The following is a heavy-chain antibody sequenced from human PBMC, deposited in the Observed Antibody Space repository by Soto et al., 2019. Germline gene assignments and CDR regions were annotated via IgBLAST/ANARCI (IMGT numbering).Heavy chain of an antibody. J-gene: IGHJ6*02. CDR1: GFTFSSYG. D-gene: IGHD3-3*01. CDR2: IWYDGSNK. CDR3: ARDGRVNYDFWSGSYGMDV. V-gene: IGHV3-33*01. Sequence: GGSLRLSCAASGFTFSSYGMHWVRQAPGKGLEWVAVIWYDGSNKYYADSVKGRFTISRDNSKNTLYLQMNSLRAEDTAVYYCARDGRVNYDFWSGSYGMDVWGQGTTVTVSS.